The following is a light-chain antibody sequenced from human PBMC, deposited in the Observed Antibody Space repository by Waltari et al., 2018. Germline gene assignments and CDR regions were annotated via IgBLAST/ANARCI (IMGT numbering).Light chain of an antibody. Sequence: EVVMTQSPATLSLSPGERATLSCRASQSITTNLAWYQHKPGQAPRLRIYDASTRATSVPARFSCSGSVTEFTLTISSLQSEDFAVYYCQQYNRWPPITFGQGTRLAIK. V-gene: IGKV3-15*01. CDR1: QSITTN. CDR3: QQYNRWPPIT. J-gene: IGKJ5*01. CDR2: DAS.